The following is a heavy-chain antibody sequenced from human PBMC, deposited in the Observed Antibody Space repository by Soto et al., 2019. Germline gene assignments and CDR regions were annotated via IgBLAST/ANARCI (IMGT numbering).Heavy chain of an antibody. CDR3: AKDIAMIVSPPPFDY. CDR2: ISGSGGSK. V-gene: IGHV3-23*01. J-gene: IGHJ4*02. CDR1: GFTFSSYA. D-gene: IGHD3-22*01. Sequence: SLRLSCAASGFTFSSYAMSWVRQAPGKGLEWVSLISGSGGSKYYADSVKGRFTISRDNSKNTLYLQMNGLRGEDTAVYYCAKDIAMIVSPPPFDYWGQGTLVTVSS.